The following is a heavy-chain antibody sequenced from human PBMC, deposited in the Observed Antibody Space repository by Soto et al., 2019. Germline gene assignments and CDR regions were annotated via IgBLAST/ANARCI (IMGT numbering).Heavy chain of an antibody. J-gene: IGHJ5*02. CDR2: IDGSGGTT. CDR3: AKSSACFNT. D-gene: IGHD6-6*01. CDR1: GFPFSSTD. Sequence: GGSLRLSCAASGFPFSSTDMTWVRQAPGKGLEWVSTIDGSGGTTYYADSVKGRFTISRDNSINTVFLQMNSLRADDTALYFCAKSSACFNTWGEGAMVPVSS. V-gene: IGHV3-23*01.